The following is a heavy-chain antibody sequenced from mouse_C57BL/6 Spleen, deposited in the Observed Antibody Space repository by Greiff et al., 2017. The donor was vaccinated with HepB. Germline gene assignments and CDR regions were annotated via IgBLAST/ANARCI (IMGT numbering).Heavy chain of an antibody. J-gene: IGHJ2*01. CDR1: GFTFSSYA. D-gene: IGHD1-1*01. V-gene: IGHV5-4*01. Sequence: EVKLVESGGGLVKPGGSLKLSCAASGFTFSSYAMSWVRQTPEKRLEWVATISDGGSYTYYPDNVKGRFTISRDNAKNNLYLQMSHLKSEDTAMYYCAREATVVVTGTFDYWGQGNTLTVSS. CDR3: AREATVVVTGTFDY. CDR2: ISDGGSYT.